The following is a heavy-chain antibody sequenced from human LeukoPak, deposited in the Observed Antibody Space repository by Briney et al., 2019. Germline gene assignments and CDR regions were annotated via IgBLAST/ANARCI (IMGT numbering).Heavy chain of an antibody. D-gene: IGHD6-6*01. J-gene: IGHJ4*02. CDR3: ARDRVSLFDY. V-gene: IGHV3-64*01. Sequence: GGSLRLSCAASGFTFSSYAMHWVRQAPGKGLEYVSAISSNGGSTYYANSVKGRFTISRDNSKNTLYLQMNSLRAEDTAVYYCARDRVSLFDYWGQGTLVTVSS. CDR1: GFTFSSYA. CDR2: ISSNGGST.